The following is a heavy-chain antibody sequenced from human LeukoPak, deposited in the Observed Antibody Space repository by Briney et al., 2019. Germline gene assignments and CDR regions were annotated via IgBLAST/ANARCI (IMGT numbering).Heavy chain of an antibody. CDR2: ISYDGSNK. CDR3: ARGAQQLVDY. V-gene: IGHV3-30-3*01. Sequence: PGRSLRLSCAASGFTFSSYAMHWVRQAPGKGLEWVAVISYDGSNKCYADSVKGRFTISRDNSKNTLYLQMNSLRAEDTAVYYCARGAQQLVDYWGQGTLVTVSS. D-gene: IGHD6-13*01. CDR1: GFTFSSYA. J-gene: IGHJ4*02.